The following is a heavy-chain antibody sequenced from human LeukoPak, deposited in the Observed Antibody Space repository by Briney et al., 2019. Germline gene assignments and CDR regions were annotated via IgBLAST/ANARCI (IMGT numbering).Heavy chain of an antibody. D-gene: IGHD7-27*01. V-gene: IGHV3-11*04. CDR3: ARGNWGPDY. CDR2: ISGSGDTI. Sequence: GGSLRLSCAASGFPFSAYYMSWLRQAPGKGLEWISHISGSGDTIYYADSVKGRFTISRDNTKNSLYLQMNSLRAEDTAVYYCARGNWGPDYWGQGALVTVSS. J-gene: IGHJ4*02. CDR1: GFPFSAYY.